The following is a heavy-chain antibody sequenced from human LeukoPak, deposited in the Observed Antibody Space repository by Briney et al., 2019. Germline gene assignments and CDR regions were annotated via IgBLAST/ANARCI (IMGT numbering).Heavy chain of an antibody. CDR2: ISDSGIST. CDR1: GFTFRSFA. V-gene: IGHV3-23*01. J-gene: IGHJ4*02. CDR3: AKDTGQLR. D-gene: IGHD2-2*01. Sequence: GGSLRLSCAASGFTFRSFAMSWVRQALGKGLEWVSAISDSGISTYFADSVKGRFTISRDNSKNTLYLQMNSLRAEDTAVYYCAKDTGQLRWGQGTLVTVSS.